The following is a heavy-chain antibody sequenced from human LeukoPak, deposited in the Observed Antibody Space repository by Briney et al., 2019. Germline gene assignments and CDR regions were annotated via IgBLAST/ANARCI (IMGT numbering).Heavy chain of an antibody. CDR1: GDSVSNYNA. J-gene: IGHJ3*01. D-gene: IGHD3-22*01. V-gene: IGHV6-1*01. CDR3: ARDLYCSDRNSYLNGFDL. CDR2: TFYRSRWYN. Sequence: SQTLSLTCAIFGDSVSNYNAWNWIRQSPSRGLEWMGRTFYRSRWYNTYAVSVKSRIIINADTSKNLFSLQLNSMTPEDTAVYYCARDLYCSDRNSYLNGFDLWGQGTVVTVSS.